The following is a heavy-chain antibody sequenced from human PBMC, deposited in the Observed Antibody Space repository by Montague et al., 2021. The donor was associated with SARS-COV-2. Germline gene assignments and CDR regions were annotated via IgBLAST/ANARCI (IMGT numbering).Heavy chain of an antibody. D-gene: IGHD2-21*01. V-gene: IGHV4-61*01. J-gene: IGHJ4*02. CDR2: IYYSGST. Sequence: SETLSLTCTVSGGSVSSGSYYWSWIQQPPGKGLEWFGYIYYSGSTNYNPSLKSRVTISVDTSKNQFSLKLSSVTAADTAVYYCASVNTAVAYWGQGTLVTVSS. CDR3: ASVNTAVAY. CDR1: GGSVSSGSYY.